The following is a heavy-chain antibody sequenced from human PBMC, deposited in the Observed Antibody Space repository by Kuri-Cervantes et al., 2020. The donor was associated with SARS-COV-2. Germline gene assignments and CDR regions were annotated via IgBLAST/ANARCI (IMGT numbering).Heavy chain of an antibody. D-gene: IGHD2-2*01. CDR3: ASPSDSSNSFDH. Sequence: GESLKISCKGSGYNFNNHWIAWVRQMPGKGLEWMGMIHPGDSDTRTSAPFQGHVTFSADTSISTAYLQWNSLQASDTATYYCASPSDSSNSFDHWGQGTLVTVSS. J-gene: IGHJ5*02. V-gene: IGHV5-51*01. CDR2: IHPGDSDT. CDR1: GYNFNNHW.